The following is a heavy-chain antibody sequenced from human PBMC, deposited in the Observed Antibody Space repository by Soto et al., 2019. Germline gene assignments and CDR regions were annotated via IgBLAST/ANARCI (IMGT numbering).Heavy chain of an antibody. CDR1: GFSFRNYG. V-gene: IGHV3-30*18. CDR2: ISYDGGNE. D-gene: IGHD3-22*01. CDR3: AKSEDLNHYNRAEDY. J-gene: IGHJ4*02. Sequence: QVQLAESGGDVVQPGRSLRLSCATSGFSFRNYGMHWLRQAPGKGLEWVAAISYDGGNEYYADSVRGRFTISRDNSTSTLYLQMNSLRAEDTAVYYCAKSEDLNHYNRAEDYWGQGTLVTVSS.